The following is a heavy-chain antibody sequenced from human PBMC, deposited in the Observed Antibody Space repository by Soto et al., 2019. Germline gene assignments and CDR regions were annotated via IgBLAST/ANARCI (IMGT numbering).Heavy chain of an antibody. J-gene: IGHJ3*01. D-gene: IGHD4-17*01. Sequence: XGSLILSCAASGVTFSTYAMSWVRQAPGKGLDWVSAISGSGSDTYHADSVKGRFTISRDNSISTLYLQMNSLRTEDTAVYYCAHPRGYGVFDAYDFWGQGAMVTVSS. CDR3: AHPRGYGVFDAYDF. V-gene: IGHV3-23*01. CDR1: GVTFSTYA. CDR2: ISGSGSDT.